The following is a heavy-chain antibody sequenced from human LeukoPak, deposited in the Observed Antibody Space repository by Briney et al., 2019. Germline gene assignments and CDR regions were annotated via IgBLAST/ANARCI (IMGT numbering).Heavy chain of an antibody. V-gene: IGHV4-34*01. CDR1: GGSFSGYY. D-gene: IGHD2-15*01. CDR2: INHSGST. Sequence: SETLSLTCAVYGGSFSGYYWSWIRQPPGKGLEWIGEINHSGSTNYNPSLKSRVTISVDTSKNQFSLKLSSVTAADTAVYYCARGYGRVSSTGVVWFGPWGQGTLVTVSS. CDR3: ARGYGRVSSTGVVWFGP. J-gene: IGHJ5*02.